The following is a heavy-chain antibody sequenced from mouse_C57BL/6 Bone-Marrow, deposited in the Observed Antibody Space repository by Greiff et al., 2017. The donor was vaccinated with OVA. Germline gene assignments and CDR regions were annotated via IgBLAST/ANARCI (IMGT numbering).Heavy chain of an antibody. J-gene: IGHJ3*01. CDR2: IDPEDGDT. D-gene: IGHD2-12*01. CDR1: GYTFTSYW. Sequence: VQLQQPGAELVKPGASVKLSCKASGYTFTSYWMHWVKQRPEQGLEWIGRIDPEDGDTEYAPKFQGKATMTADTSSNTAYLQLSSLTSEDTAVYYCTLYYSPPFAYWGQGTLVTVSA. CDR3: TLYYSPPFAY. V-gene: IGHV14-1*01.